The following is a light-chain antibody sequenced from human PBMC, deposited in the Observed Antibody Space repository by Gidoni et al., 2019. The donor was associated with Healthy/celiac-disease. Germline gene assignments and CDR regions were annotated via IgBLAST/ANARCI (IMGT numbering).Light chain of an antibody. CDR2: DAS. Sequence: EIVLTQSPDTLSLSPGERATLSCRASQSVSSYLAWYQQKPGQAPRLLIYDASNRATGIPARFSGSGSGTDFTLPISSLEPEDFAVYYCQQRSNWPPGATFGGGTKVEIK. CDR1: QSVSSY. V-gene: IGKV3-11*01. CDR3: QQRSNWPPGAT. J-gene: IGKJ4*01.